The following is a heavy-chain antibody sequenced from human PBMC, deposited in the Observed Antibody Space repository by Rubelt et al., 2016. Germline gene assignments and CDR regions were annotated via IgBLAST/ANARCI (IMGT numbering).Heavy chain of an antibody. V-gene: IGHV1-69*13. Sequence: QVQLVQSGAEVKKPGASVKVSCKASGYTFTSYGISWVRQAPGQGLEWMGGIIPIFGTANYDRKFQCGVLSTGAESTSTAYRELSSLRSEDTAVYYCARGWQQLAGYFDYWGQGTLVTVSS. D-gene: IGHD6-13*01. CDR1: GYTFTSYG. CDR2: IIPIFGTA. CDR3: ARGWQQLAGYFDY. J-gene: IGHJ4*02.